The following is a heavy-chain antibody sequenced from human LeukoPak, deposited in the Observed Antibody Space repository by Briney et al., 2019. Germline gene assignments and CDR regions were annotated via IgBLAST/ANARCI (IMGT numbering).Heavy chain of an antibody. D-gene: IGHD3-10*01. J-gene: IGHJ6*02. CDR2: ISAYNGNT. CDR3: ARDGADVLLWFGESYGMDV. V-gene: IGHV1-18*01. Sequence: ASVKVSCKASGYTFTSYGISWVRQAPGQGLEWMGRISAYNGNTNYAQKLQGRVTMTTDTSTSTAYMELRSLRSDDTAVYYCARDGADVLLWFGESYGMDVWGQGTTVTVSS. CDR1: GYTFTSYG.